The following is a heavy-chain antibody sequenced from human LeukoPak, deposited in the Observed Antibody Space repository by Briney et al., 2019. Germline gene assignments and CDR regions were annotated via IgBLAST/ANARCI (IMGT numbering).Heavy chain of an antibody. D-gene: IGHD7-27*01. CDR2: IYYSGST. V-gene: IGHV4-59*01. Sequence: SETLSLTCSVSGGSITGYYWSWIRQPAGKGLEWIGYIYYSGSTNYNPSLKSRVTISVDTSKNQFSLKLSSVTAADTAVYYCARGHQLGIFDYWGQGTLVTVSS. CDR3: ARGHQLGIFDY. CDR1: GGSITGYY. J-gene: IGHJ4*02.